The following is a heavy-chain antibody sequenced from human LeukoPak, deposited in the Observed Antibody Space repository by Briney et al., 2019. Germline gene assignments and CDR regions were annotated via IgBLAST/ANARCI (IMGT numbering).Heavy chain of an antibody. J-gene: IGHJ6*03. D-gene: IGHD4-17*01. CDR2: IKQDGSEK. CDR3: ARELIMTTVTINYYYYMDV. CDR1: GFTFSSYW. V-gene: IGHV3-7*01. Sequence: GGSLRLSCAASGFTFSSYWMSWARQAPGKGLEWVANIKQDGSEKYYVDSVKGRFTISRDNAENSLYLQMNSLRAEDTAVYYCARELIMTTVTINYYYYMDVWGKGTTVTVSS.